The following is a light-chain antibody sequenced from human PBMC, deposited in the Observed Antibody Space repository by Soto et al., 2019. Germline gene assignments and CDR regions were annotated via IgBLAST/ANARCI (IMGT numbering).Light chain of an antibody. CDR3: QQYSTFWT. J-gene: IGKJ1*01. CDR2: AAS. V-gene: IGKV1-39*01. CDR1: QSISSY. Sequence: DIEMTQPPLSLSVTPRQPASISCKSSQSISSYLNWYQEKPGKAPKLLIYAASSLQSGVPSRFSGSGSGTDFTLTISSLQPDDIATYYCQQYSTFWTLGQGTKVDIK.